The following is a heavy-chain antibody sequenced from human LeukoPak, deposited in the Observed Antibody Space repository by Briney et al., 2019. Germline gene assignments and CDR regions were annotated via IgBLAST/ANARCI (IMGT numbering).Heavy chain of an antibody. J-gene: IGHJ4*02. D-gene: IGHD3-3*01. CDR2: ISSSSGAM. V-gene: IGHV3-48*01. CDR1: GFTFSSYS. Sequence: GGSLRLSCAASGFTFSSYSMNWVRQAPGKGLEWVSHISSSSGAMYYADSVKGRFTISRDNAKNSLYLQMNSLRAEDTAVYYCARDASDYDLWSGQYGPPEYWGQGTLVTVSS. CDR3: ARDASDYDLWSGQYGPPEY.